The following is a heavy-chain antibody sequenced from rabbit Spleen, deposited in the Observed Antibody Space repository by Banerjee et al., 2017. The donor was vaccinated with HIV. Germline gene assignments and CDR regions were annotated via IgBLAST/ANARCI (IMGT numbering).Heavy chain of an antibody. D-gene: IGHD6-1*01. V-gene: IGHV1S40*01. CDR2: IYGGSDGNT. CDR3: ARGTNSHGDGYDL. CDR1: GFSFSNSYW. Sequence: QSLEESGGDLVKPGASLTLTCTASGFSFSNSYWICWVRQAPGKGLEWVACIYGGSDGNTYYASWARGRFTISKTSSTTVTLQMTSLTAADTATYFCARGTNSHGDGYDLWGQGTLVTVS. J-gene: IGHJ3*01.